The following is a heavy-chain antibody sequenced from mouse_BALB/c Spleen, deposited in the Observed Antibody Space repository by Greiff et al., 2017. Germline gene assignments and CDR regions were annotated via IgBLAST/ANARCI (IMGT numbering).Heavy chain of an antibody. V-gene: IGHV7-3*02. Sequence: EVKLLESGGGLVQPGGSLRLSCATSGFTFTAYYMSWVRQPPGKALEWLGFIRNKANGYTTEYSASVKGRFTISRDNSQSILYLQMNTLRAEDSATYYCARDPYDGYYPDYFDYWGQGTTLTVSS. J-gene: IGHJ2*01. CDR3: ARDPYDGYYPDYFDY. CDR1: GFTFTAYY. CDR2: IRNKANGYTT. D-gene: IGHD2-3*01.